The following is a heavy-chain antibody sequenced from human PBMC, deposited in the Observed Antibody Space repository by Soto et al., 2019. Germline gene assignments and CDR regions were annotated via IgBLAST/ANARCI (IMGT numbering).Heavy chain of an antibody. Sequence: SVKVSCKASGGFNNYAVSWVRQAPGQGLEWMGVTIPELGTSNYAQRLQGRVAITVDKATNTAYLNLTTLTSEDTAIYYCARTSMTRIDYWGQGTLVTVSS. CDR2: TIPELGTS. CDR1: GGFNNYA. V-gene: IGHV1-69*10. J-gene: IGHJ4*02. D-gene: IGHD4-17*01. CDR3: ARTSMTRIDY.